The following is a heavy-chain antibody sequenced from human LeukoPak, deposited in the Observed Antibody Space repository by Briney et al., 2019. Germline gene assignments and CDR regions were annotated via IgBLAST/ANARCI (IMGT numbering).Heavy chain of an antibody. V-gene: IGHV3-23*01. D-gene: IGHD2-8*01. CDR3: AKDSYRGYCTNCVCFLDY. J-gene: IGHJ4*02. CDR1: GFTFRSYA. CDR2: ISGSGGST. Sequence: PGAPLRLSCAAFGFTFRSYAMSWVRQAPGKGLEWFSAISGSGGSTYYADSAKGRFTLSRDHSKTTLYLQMTSLRADARAVYNVAKDSYRGYCTNCVCFLDYWSQGTLVTVSS.